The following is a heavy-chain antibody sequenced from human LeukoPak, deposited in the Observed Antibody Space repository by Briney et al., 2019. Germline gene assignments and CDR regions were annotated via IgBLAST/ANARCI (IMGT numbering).Heavy chain of an antibody. CDR2: INPSGGST. Sequence: ASVKVSCTASGYTFTNYYIHWVRQAPGQGLEWMGIINPSGGSTTSAQKFQGRVTMTRDTSTSTVYMELNSLRSEDTAGYYCARGHDNSGYTAHPQRYYYYYGMDVWGQGTTVTVSS. D-gene: IGHD3-22*01. J-gene: IGHJ6*02. CDR3: ARGHDNSGYTAHPQRYYYYYGMDV. V-gene: IGHV1-46*01. CDR1: GYTFTNYY.